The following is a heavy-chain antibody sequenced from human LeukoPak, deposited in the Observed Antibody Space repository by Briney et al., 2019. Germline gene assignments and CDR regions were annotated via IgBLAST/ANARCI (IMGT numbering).Heavy chain of an antibody. J-gene: IGHJ4*02. D-gene: IGHD7-27*01. Sequence: PRASVKVSCKASGYXFTGYFIHWVRQAPGQGHEWMGWINPNGAATKYAQKFQGRVTMTRDTSINTDFMELSSLRSDDTALYYCTRDGFSGAAFDYWGQGTLVTVSS. CDR2: INPNGAAT. CDR1: GYXFTGYF. CDR3: TRDGFSGAAFDY. V-gene: IGHV1-2*02.